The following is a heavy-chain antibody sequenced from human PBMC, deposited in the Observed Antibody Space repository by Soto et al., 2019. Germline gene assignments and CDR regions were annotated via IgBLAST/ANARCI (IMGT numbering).Heavy chain of an antibody. V-gene: IGHV5-10-1*01. CDR1: GYSFTSSW. CDR2: IDPSNSYT. CDR3: AGPGIAGYYYYRLDV. D-gene: IGHD6-13*01. Sequence: GESLKISCKGAGYSFTSSWITWVRQMPGKDLEWMGRIDPSNSYTNYSPSFQGHVTISRDTSISTAYLQWSSLKASDTAMYYCAGPGIAGYYYYRLDVWGQGPTVTAFS. J-gene: IGHJ6*02.